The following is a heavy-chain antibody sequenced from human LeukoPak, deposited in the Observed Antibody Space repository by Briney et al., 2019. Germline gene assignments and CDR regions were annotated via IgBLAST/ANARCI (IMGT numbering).Heavy chain of an antibody. V-gene: IGHV1-2*02. J-gene: IGHJ4*02. CDR1: GYTFTGSGWY. CDR2: IHPNNGAT. D-gene: IGHD3-10*01. CDR3: ARDGPAQMVDFDY. Sequence: ASVKVSCKASGYTFTGSGWYLYWLRQAPGQGLECVGWIHPNNGATLYAQKFQGRVAMTTDTSISTAYMELSRLRPDDTAMYCCARDGPAQMVDFDYWGQGTLVTVSS.